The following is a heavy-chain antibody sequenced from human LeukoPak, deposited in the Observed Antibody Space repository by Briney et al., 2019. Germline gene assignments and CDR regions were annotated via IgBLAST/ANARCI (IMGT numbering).Heavy chain of an antibody. CDR3: ARDYYDSSGYYNY. CDR1: GYTFTGYY. J-gene: IGHJ4*02. CDR2: INPNSGGT. Sequence: ASVKVSCKASGYTFTGYYTHWVRQAPGQGLEWMGRINPNSGGTNYAQKFQGRVTMTRDTSISTAYMELSRLRSDDTAVYYCARDYYDSSGYYNYWGQGTLVTVSS. D-gene: IGHD3-22*01. V-gene: IGHV1-2*06.